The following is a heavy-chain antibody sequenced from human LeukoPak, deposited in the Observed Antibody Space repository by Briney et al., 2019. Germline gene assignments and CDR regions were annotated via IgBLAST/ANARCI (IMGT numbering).Heavy chain of an antibody. D-gene: IGHD1-20*01. CDR2: MHPNSGDT. Sequence: ASVKVSCKTSGYTFTGYDINWVRQAAGQGFECMGWMHPNSGDTGYAHNLQGRITITRDSSTATVFMELSSLRSEDTAMYYCARGRLNGNVDFWGQGTLVTVSS. J-gene: IGHJ4*02. V-gene: IGHV1-8*01. CDR3: ARGRLNGNVDF. CDR1: GYTFTGYD.